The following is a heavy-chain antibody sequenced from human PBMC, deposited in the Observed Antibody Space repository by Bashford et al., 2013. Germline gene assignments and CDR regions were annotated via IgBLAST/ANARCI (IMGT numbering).Heavy chain of an antibody. V-gene: IGHV4-34*01. Sequence: SETLSLTCAVSVGSFTGYYWSWIRQTPGKGLEWIGEIDQRGRPSYNPSLKSRVTISGDTSKNQFSLRLRSVTAADAAVYFCARGLPAYYYDEYGYYPFFDYWGQGTLVTVSS. CDR2: IDQRGRP. CDR3: ARGLPAYYYDEYGYYPFFDY. CDR1: VGSFTGYY. D-gene: IGHD3-22*01. J-gene: IGHJ4*02.